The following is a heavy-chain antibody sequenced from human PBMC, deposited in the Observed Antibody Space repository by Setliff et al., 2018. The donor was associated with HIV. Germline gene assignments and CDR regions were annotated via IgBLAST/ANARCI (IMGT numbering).Heavy chain of an antibody. CDR1: GGSASNSRYY. V-gene: IGHV4-39*01. J-gene: IGHJ5*02. Sequence: SETLSLTCTVSGGSASNSRYYWAWIRQPPGKGLEYIGSIHYNERTYYNPSLKSRVAISIDTSKNQFSLNLTSVTAADTAVYYCASRVYYYDSNNFLREEGFDPWGQGTLGPSPQ. CDR3: ASRVYYYDSNNFLREEGFDP. CDR2: IHYNERT. D-gene: IGHD3-22*01.